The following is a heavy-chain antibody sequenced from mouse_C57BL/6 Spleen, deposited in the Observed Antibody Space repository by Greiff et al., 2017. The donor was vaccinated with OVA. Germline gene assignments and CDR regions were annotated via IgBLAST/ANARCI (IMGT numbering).Heavy chain of an antibody. CDR2: INPGSGGT. CDR3: ARGESKDDFDY. V-gene: IGHV1-54*01. CDR1: GYAFTNYL. J-gene: IGHJ2*01. D-gene: IGHD2-5*01. Sequence: QVQLKQSGAELVRPGTSVKVFCKASGYAFTNYLIEWVKQRPGQGLEWIGVINPGSGGTNYNEKFKGKATLTADKSSSTAYMQLSSLTSEDSAVYFCARGESKDDFDYWGQGTTLTVSS.